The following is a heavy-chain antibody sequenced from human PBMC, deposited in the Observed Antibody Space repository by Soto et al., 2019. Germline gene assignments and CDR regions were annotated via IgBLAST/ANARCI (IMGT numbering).Heavy chain of an antibody. Sequence: EVQLVESGGGLVQPGGSLRLSCAASGFTFSDHYMAWVRQAPGKGLEWVGRTRNKANSYTTEYAASVKGRFTISRDDSKNSLYLQMNSLKTEDTAVYYCARVGLGANDDDWGQGTLVTVSS. J-gene: IGHJ4*02. CDR2: TRNKANSYTT. V-gene: IGHV3-72*01. CDR3: ARVGLGANDDD. D-gene: IGHD1-26*01. CDR1: GFTFSDHY.